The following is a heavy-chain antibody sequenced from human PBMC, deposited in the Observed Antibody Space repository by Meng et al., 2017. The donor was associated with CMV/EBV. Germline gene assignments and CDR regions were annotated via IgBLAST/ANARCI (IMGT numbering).Heavy chain of an antibody. V-gene: IGHV3-7*01. CDR3: ARESTIFGVVISP. Sequence: GESLKISCAASGFNFSSYWMSWVRQAPGKGLEWVANIKQDGSEKYYVDSVKGRFTISRDNAKNSLYLQMNSLRAEDTAVYYCARESTIFGVVISPWGQGTLVTVSS. D-gene: IGHD3-3*01. CDR2: IKQDGSEK. J-gene: IGHJ5*02. CDR1: GFNFSSYW.